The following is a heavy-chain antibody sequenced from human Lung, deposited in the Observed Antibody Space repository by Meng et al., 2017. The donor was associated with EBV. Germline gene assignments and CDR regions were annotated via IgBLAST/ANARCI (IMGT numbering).Heavy chain of an antibody. CDR3: AELGATFH. D-gene: IGHD1-26*01. CDR2: ISYDGSNK. CDR1: GFTFSSYG. J-gene: IGHJ4*02. V-gene: IGHV3-30*03. Sequence: QVKLVGSGGGMVQLGRSLRFSWAGSGFTFSSYGMHWVRQAPGKGLGWVAVISYDGSNKYYADSVKGRFTISRDNSKNTLYLQMNSLRAEDTAVYYCAELGATFHWGQGTLVTVSS.